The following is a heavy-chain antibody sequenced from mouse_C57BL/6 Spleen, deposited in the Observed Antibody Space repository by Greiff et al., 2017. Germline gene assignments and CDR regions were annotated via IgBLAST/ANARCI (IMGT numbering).Heavy chain of an antibody. J-gene: IGHJ4*01. Sequence: VQLQQPGAELVMPGASVKLSCKASGYTFTSYWMHWVKQRPGQGLEWIGEIDPSDSYTNYNQKFKGKSTLTVDKSSSTAYMQLSSLTSEDSAVYYCARWGVTTGMDYWGQGTSVTVSS. CDR2: IDPSDSYT. CDR1: GYTFTSYW. V-gene: IGHV1-69*01. D-gene: IGHD2-2*01. CDR3: ARWGVTTGMDY.